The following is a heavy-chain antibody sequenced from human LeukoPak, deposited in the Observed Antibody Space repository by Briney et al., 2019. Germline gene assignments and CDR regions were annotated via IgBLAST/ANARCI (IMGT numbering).Heavy chain of an antibody. CDR2: IYYSGST. D-gene: IGHD3-16*01. Sequence: SETLSLTCTVSGGSISSYYWSWIRQPPGKGLEWIGYIYYSGSTNYNPSLKSRVTISVDTSKNQFSLKLSSVTVADTAVYYCARERFKSLLSVYYYMDVWGKGTTVTVSS. J-gene: IGHJ6*03. CDR3: ARERFKSLLSVYYYMDV. CDR1: GGSISSYY. V-gene: IGHV4-59*01.